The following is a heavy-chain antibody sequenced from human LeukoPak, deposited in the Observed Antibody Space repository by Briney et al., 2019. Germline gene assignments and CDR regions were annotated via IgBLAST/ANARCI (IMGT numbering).Heavy chain of an antibody. V-gene: IGHV4-34*01. J-gene: IGHJ3*02. Sequence: TSETLSLTCAVYGGSFSGYYWSWIRQPPGKGLEWIGEINHSGSTNYNPSLKSRVTISVDTSKNQFSLKLSSVTAADTAVYYCARDYYYDSSGAPDAFDIWGQGTMVTVSS. CDR2: INHSGST. CDR3: ARDYYYDSSGAPDAFDI. CDR1: GGSFSGYY. D-gene: IGHD3-22*01.